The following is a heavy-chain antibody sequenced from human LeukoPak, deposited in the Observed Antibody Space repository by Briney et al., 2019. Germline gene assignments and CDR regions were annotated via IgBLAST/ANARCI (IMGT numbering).Heavy chain of an antibody. V-gene: IGHV4-39*01. Sequence: PSETLSLTWTVSGGSISSSSYYWGWIRQPPGKGLEWIGSIYYSGSTYYNPSLKSRVTISVDTSKNQFSLKLSSVTAADTAVYYCARHERWLQFTTYWGQGTLVTVSS. CDR2: IYYSGST. D-gene: IGHD5-24*01. CDR3: ARHERWLQFTTY. CDR1: GGSISSSSYY. J-gene: IGHJ4*02.